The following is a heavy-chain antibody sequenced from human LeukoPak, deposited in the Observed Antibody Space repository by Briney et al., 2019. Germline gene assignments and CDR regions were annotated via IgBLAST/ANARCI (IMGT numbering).Heavy chain of an antibody. CDR2: FYSSGSA. D-gene: IGHD1-26*01. Sequence: SETLSLTCTVSGGSINSSSYYWGWIRQPPGKGLKWIGSFYSSGSAYYNPSLKSRVTISVDTSNNQFSLKLSSVTAADTAVYYCARRLRSGNYGGEGYWGQGTLVTVSS. CDR1: GGSINSSSYY. J-gene: IGHJ4*02. CDR3: ARRLRSGNYGGEGY. V-gene: IGHV4-39*01.